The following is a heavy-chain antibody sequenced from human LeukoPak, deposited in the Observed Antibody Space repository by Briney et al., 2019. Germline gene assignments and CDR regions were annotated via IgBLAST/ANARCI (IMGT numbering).Heavy chain of an antibody. CDR1: GGSISSGSYY. CDR3: ARDGGRVPAASNWFDP. Sequence: SETLSLTCTVSGGSISSGSYYWSWIRQPAGKGLEWIGRIYTSGSTNYNPSLKSRVIISVDTSKNQISLKLSSVTAADTAVYYCARDGGRVPAASNWFDPWGQGTLVTVSS. D-gene: IGHD2-2*01. V-gene: IGHV4-61*02. CDR2: IYTSGST. J-gene: IGHJ5*02.